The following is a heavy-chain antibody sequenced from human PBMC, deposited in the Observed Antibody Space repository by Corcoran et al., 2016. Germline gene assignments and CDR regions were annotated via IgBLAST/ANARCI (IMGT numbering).Heavy chain of an antibody. Sequence: EVQLVESGGGLVKPGGSLRLSCAASGFTFSNAWMSWVRQAPGKGLEWVGRIKSKTDGGTTDYAAPVKGRFTISRDDSKNTLYLQMNSLKTEDTAVYYWTTDLGGYYYYGMDVWGQGTTVTGSS. CDR2: IKSKTDGGTT. CDR1: GFTFSNAW. V-gene: IGHV3-15*01. D-gene: IGHD3-3*01. CDR3: TTDLGGYYYYGMDV. J-gene: IGHJ6*02.